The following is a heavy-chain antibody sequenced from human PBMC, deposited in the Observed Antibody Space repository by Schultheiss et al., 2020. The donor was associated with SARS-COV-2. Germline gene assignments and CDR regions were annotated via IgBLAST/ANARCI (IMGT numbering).Heavy chain of an antibody. CDR3: ARDRYSSSWYKGPDYYGMDV. D-gene: IGHD6-13*01. CDR1: GYTFTSYD. Sequence: ASVKVSCKASGYTFTSYDINWVRQATGQGLEWMGWISAYNGNTNYAQKLQGRVTMTTDTSTSTAYMELRSLRSDDTAVYYCARDRYSSSWYKGPDYYGMDVWGQGTTVTVSS. J-gene: IGHJ6*02. CDR2: ISAYNGNT. V-gene: IGHV1-18*01.